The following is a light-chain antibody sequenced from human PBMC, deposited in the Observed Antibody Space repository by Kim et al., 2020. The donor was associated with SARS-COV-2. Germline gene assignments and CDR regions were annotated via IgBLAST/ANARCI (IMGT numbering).Light chain of an antibody. J-gene: IGKJ1*01. CDR3: QQYGDSPRT. V-gene: IGKV3-20*01. CDR1: QSVRSSY. Sequence: SPGERATLSCRASQSVRSSYLAWYQQKLGQAPRLLIYNASNRATGIPDRFSGSGSGTDFTLTISRVQPEDFAVYYCQQYGDSPRTFGQGTKVDIK. CDR2: NAS.